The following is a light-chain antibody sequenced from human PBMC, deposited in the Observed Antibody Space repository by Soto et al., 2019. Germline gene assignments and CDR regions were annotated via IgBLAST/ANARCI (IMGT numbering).Light chain of an antibody. CDR1: SNDVGSYNL. J-gene: IGLJ1*01. V-gene: IGLV2-23*02. CDR3: CSFAGSSTSYV. CDR2: EVS. Sequence: QSVLTQPASVSGSPGQSITISCTGTSNDVGSYNLVSWYQQHPGKVPKLMIYEVSKRPSGVSNRFSGSKSGNTASLTISGLQAEDEADYYCCSFAGSSTSYVFGTGTKVTVL.